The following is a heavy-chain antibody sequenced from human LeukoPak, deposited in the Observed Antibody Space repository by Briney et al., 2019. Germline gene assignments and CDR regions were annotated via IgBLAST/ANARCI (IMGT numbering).Heavy chain of an antibody. CDR1: GFTFSSYS. V-gene: IGHV3-64*01. CDR2: ISSNGGST. J-gene: IGHJ4*02. CDR3: ARVGLSSGCDF. Sequence: GGSLRLSCTASGFTFSSYSMHWVRQAPGKGLEFVSAISSNGGSTYYANSVKGRFTISRDNSKNTLYLRMGSLRAEDLAVYYCARVGLSSGCDFWGQGTLVTVSS. D-gene: IGHD6-19*01.